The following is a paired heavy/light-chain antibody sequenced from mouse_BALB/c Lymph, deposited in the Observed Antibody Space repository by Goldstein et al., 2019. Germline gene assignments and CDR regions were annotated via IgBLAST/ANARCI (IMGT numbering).Light chain of an antibody. CDR2: EGN. CDR1: TDIDDD. J-gene: IGKJ2*01. CDR3: LQSDNMPYT. Sequence: ETTVTQSPASLSVATGEKVTIRCITSTDIDDDMNWYQQKPGEPPKLLISEGNTLRPGVPSRFSSSGYGTDFVFTIENTLSEDVADYYCLQSDNMPYTFGGGTKLEIK. V-gene: IGKV17-127*01.
Heavy chain of an antibody. CDR2: ISSGSSTI. V-gene: IGHV5-17*02. D-gene: IGHD4-1*01. J-gene: IGHJ4*01. Sequence: DVQLVESGGGLVQPGGSRKLSCAASGFTFSSFGMHWVRQAPEKGLEWVAYISSGSSTIYYADTVKGRFTISRDNPKNTLFLQMTSLRSEDTAMYYCARKELGMDYYAMDYWGQGTSVTVSS. CDR3: ARKELGMDYYAMDY. CDR1: GFTFSSFG.